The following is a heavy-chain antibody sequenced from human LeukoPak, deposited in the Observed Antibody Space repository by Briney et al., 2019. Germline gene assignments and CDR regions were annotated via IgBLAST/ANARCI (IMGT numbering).Heavy chain of an antibody. CDR1: GDSVSSSDSW. Sequence: PSETLSLTCSVSGDSVSSSDSWWDWLRQPRVKGQERLALIYYSGRTKYSPSLKSPVTMAEDPSNSQFSLNLSSVTAAETAAYYCARRRYYDGSGYLEWGQGTLLSAST. CDR3: ARRRYYDGSGYLE. D-gene: IGHD3-22*01. V-gene: IGHV4-39*01. CDR2: IYYSGRT. J-gene: IGHJ1*01.